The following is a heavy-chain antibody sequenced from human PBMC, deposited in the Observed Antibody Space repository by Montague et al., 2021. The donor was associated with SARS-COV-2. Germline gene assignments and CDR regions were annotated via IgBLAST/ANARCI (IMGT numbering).Heavy chain of an antibody. V-gene: IGHV1-24*01. CDR1: GYSLTELP. CDR3: ATSADWGSTGRFDF. D-gene: IGHD7-27*01. Sequence: SVKVSFKVSGYSLTELPMHWVRQAPGKGLEWMGGVDPEDGKTIYAQNFQGRLTIAEDTSADTAYMELSSLRSDDTAVYYCATSADWGSTGRFDFWGRGTLVTVSS. CDR2: VDPEDGKT. J-gene: IGHJ4*02.